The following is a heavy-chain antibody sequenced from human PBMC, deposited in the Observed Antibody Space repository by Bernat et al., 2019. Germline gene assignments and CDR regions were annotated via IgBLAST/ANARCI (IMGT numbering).Heavy chain of an antibody. J-gene: IGHJ6*02. CDR3: ARDRSFIVGATWGYYYGMDV. CDR1: GFTVSSNY. V-gene: IGHV3-66*01. D-gene: IGHD1-26*01. CDR2: IYSGGST. Sequence: EVQLVESGGGLVQPGGSLRLSCAASGFTVSSNYMRWVRQAPGKGLEWVSVIYSGGSTYYADSVKGRFTISRDYSKNTLYLQMNSLRAEDTAVYYCARDRSFIVGATWGYYYGMDVWGQGTTVTVSS.